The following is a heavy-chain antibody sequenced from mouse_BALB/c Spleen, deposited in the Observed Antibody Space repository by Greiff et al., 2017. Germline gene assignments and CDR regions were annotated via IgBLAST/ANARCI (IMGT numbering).Heavy chain of an antibody. CDR3: ARALIFFYFDY. V-gene: IGHV5-6-5*01. J-gene: IGHJ2*01. CDR1: GFTFSSYA. CDR2: ISSGGST. Sequence: EVMLVESGGGLVKPGGSLKLSCAASGFTFSSYAMSWVRQTPEKRLEWVASISSGGSTYYPDSVKGRFTISRDNARNILYLQMSSLRSEDTAMYYCARALIFFYFDYWGQGTTLTVSS.